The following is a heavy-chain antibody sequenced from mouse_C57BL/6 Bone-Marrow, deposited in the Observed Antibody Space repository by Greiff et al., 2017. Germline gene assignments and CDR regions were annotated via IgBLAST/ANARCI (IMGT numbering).Heavy chain of an antibody. J-gene: IGHJ4*01. Sequence: EVTLMESGGGLVKPGGSLKLSCAASGFTFSSYAMSWVRPTPEKRLAWVATISDGSSYTYYPDNVKGRFPISRDNAKNNLYLQMSHLKSEDTAMYYCARGWTMDYWGQGTSVTVSS. CDR1: GFTFSSYA. V-gene: IGHV5-4*03. CDR2: ISDGSSYT. CDR3: ARGWTMDY.